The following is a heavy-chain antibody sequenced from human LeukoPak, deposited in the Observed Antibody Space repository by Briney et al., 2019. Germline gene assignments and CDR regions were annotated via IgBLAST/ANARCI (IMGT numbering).Heavy chain of an antibody. CDR1: GVSISSNLW. J-gene: IGHJ3*02. Sequence: SGTLSLTCAVSGVSISSNLWWTWVRQPPGKGLEWIAEIHHSGSINYNPSLKSRVTISVDKAKNQFSLKLSSVTAADTAVFYCASLTTADAFDIWGQGTMVTVSS. D-gene: IGHD3-22*01. V-gene: IGHV4-4*02. CDR2: IHHSGSI. CDR3: ASLTTADAFDI.